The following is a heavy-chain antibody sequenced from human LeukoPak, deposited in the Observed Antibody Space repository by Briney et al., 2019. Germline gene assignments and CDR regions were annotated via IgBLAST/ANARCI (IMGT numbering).Heavy chain of an antibody. V-gene: IGHV4-4*02. CDR3: ARDRGGYTYSHDY. CDR1: GGSISSNNW. D-gene: IGHD5-18*01. Sequence: PSETLSLTCTVSGGSISSNNWWIWVRQSPEKGLEWIGEIYHDGSTNYNPSLKSRVTISMDKSKNQLSLKLNFVTAADTAVYYCARDRGGYTYSHDYWGQGTLVTVSS. J-gene: IGHJ4*02. CDR2: IYHDGST.